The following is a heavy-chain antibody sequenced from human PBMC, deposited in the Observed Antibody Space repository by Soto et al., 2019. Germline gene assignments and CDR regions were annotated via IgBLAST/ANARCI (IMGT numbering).Heavy chain of an antibody. D-gene: IGHD2-15*01. V-gene: IGHV3-30*04. J-gene: IGHJ6*02. CDR2: IAYDESSK. CDR3: AKGYCTSGSCLYYYGLED. CDR1: GLTFNSYA. Sequence: PGGSLRLSFVASGLTFNSYAMHWVRQAPGKGLEWVAVIAYDESSKYYIDSVRGRFTISRDNSKNTLFLEMNSLRSEDTAVYFCAKGYCTSGSCLYYYGLEDWGQGTTVTVSS.